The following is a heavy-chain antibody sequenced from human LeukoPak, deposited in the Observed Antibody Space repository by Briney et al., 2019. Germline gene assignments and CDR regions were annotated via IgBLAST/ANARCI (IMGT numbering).Heavy chain of an antibody. J-gene: IGHJ4*02. V-gene: IGHV4-39*07. CDR2: IYYSGST. D-gene: IGHD3-22*01. CDR1: GGSISSSSYY. Sequence: PSETLSLTCTVSGGSISSSSYYWGWIRQPPGKGLEWIGYIYYSGSTYYNPSLKSRVTISVDTSKNQFSLKLSSVTAADTAVYYCAREAYYYDSSGYYLFDYWGQGTLVTVSS. CDR3: AREAYYYDSSGYYLFDY.